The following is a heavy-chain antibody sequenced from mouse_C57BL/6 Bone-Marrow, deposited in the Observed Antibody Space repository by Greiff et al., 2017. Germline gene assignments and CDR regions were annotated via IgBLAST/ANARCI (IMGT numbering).Heavy chain of an antibody. J-gene: IGHJ4*01. V-gene: IGHV1-62-2*01. CDR3: ARHEEGLRLRGYAMDY. D-gene: IGHD3-2*02. Sequence: VKLQESGAELVKPGASVKLSCKASGYTFTEYTIHWVKQRSGQGLEWIGWFYPGSGSIKYNEKFKDKATLTADKSSSTVYMELSRLTSEDSSVYFVARHEEGLRLRGYAMDYWGQGTSVTVSS. CDR1: GYTFTEYT. CDR2: FYPGSGSI.